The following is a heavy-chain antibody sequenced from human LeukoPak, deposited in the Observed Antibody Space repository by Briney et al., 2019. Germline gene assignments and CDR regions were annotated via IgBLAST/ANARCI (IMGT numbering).Heavy chain of an antibody. CDR1: GDSINGFY. CDR3: ARQGRFSYFGMDV. V-gene: IGHV4-59*08. CDR2: IYYAGRT. J-gene: IGHJ6*02. D-gene: IGHD3-3*01. Sequence: SETLSLTCTVSGDSINGFYWSWIRQPPGKGLEWVAYIYYAGRTTHNPSLKSRVTISVDTSKNQFSLKLTSLTAADTAVYYCARQGRFSYFGMDVWGQGTTVTVSS.